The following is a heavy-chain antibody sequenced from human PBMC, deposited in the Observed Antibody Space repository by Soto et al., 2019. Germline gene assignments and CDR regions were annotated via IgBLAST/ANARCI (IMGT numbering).Heavy chain of an antibody. D-gene: IGHD5-12*01. V-gene: IGHV3-30*18. J-gene: IGHJ6*02. CDR2: ISFDGSNQ. CDR3: AKEVFTGYDSKPFHYHVVDV. CDR1: GFTFRYYG. Sequence: RLSCSASGFTFRYYGMHWVRQAPGKGLAWVAFISFDGSNQNYEDSVKGRFTVSRDNSNSTMSLQMDSLRPEDTAVYYCAKEVFTGYDSKPFHYHVVDVWGPGTRVTVSS.